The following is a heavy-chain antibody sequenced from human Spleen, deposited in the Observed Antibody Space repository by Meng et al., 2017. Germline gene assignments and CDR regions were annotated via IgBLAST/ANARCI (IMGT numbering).Heavy chain of an antibody. CDR1: GFTFSAFG. CDR2: ISSTGGAT. D-gene: IGHD3-16*01. CDR3: VKPPPYADY. Sequence: EVQLVEYGGGLVQPGGSLRLSCAASGFTFSAFGMNWVRQAPGKGLEWVSTISSTGGATYYADSVKGRLTISRDNSKNTLYLQMNSLRAADTAVYYCVKPPPYADYWGQGTLVTVSS. J-gene: IGHJ4*02. V-gene: IGHV3-23*04.